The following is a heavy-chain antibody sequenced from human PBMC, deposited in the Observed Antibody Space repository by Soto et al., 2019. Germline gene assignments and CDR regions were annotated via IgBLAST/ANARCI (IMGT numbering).Heavy chain of an antibody. D-gene: IGHD6-6*01. Sequence: ASVKVSCKASGYSFTGSYIYWVRQAPGQGLDWMGWINPNNGVTTYAQKFEGRATMTRDTSINTAYMELTRLTSNDTAVYYCAKDRVGIAARRYWFDPWGQGTLVTVSS. J-gene: IGHJ5*02. CDR3: AKDRVGIAARRYWFDP. V-gene: IGHV1-2*02. CDR2: INPNNGVT. CDR1: GYSFTGSY.